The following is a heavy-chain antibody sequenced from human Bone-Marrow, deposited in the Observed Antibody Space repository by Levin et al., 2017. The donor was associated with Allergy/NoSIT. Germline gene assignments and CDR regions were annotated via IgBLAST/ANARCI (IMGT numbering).Heavy chain of an antibody. CDR2: VAYDGGSK. Sequence: GESLKISCAASGFSFSSYSMHWVRQAPGKGLEWVAVVAYDGGSKYYADSVMGRFTISRDNSKNMLYLHMDILKPEDTAVYFCARDPGLYAGYNFGYFDYWGQGTLVTVSS. V-gene: IGHV3-30*04. CDR3: ARDPGLYAGYNFGYFDY. J-gene: IGHJ4*02. D-gene: IGHD5-24*01. CDR1: GFSFSSYS.